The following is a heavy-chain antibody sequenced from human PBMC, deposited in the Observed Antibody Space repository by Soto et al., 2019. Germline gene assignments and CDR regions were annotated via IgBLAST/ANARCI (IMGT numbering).Heavy chain of an antibody. D-gene: IGHD6-13*01. CDR1: GYTFTSYA. V-gene: IGHV1-3*01. J-gene: IGHJ3*02. Sequence: ASVKVSCKASGYTFTSYAMHWVRQAPGQRLEWMGWINAGNGNTKYSQKFQGRVTITRDTSASTAYMELSSLRSEATAVYYCARPPIAAAESDAFDIWGQGTMVTVSS. CDR2: INAGNGNT. CDR3: ARPPIAAAESDAFDI.